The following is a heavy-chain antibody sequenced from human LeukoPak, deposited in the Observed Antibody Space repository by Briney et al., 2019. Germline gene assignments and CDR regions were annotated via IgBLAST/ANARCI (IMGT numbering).Heavy chain of an antibody. V-gene: IGHV3-23*01. Sequence: GGSLRLSCVASGFTFDSYAIHWVRQAPGKGLEWVSSISGSGANTLYADSVRGRFTVSRDNSKNTLYLQMNSLRAEDTAVYYCAKDKVYNNDWGRCDSCGQGTLVTVSA. CDR1: GFTFDSYA. CDR2: ISGSGANT. D-gene: IGHD3-16*01. J-gene: IGHJ4*02. CDR3: AKDKVYNNDWGRCDS.